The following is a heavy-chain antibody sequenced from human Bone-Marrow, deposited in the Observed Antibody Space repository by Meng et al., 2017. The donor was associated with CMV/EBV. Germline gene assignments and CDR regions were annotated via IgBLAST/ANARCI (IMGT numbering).Heavy chain of an antibody. CDR1: TRSW. D-gene: IGHD2-2*01. CDR3: ARRATDCSDDICYARHFDY. V-gene: IGHV5-51*01. CDR2: IYPGDSDT. Sequence: TRSWIGWGRQMPGKGREWMGVIYPGDSDTEYSPSFQGQVTISADKSINTAYLQWSSLKASDTAMYFCARRATDCSDDICYARHFDYWGQGTLVTVSS. J-gene: IGHJ4*02.